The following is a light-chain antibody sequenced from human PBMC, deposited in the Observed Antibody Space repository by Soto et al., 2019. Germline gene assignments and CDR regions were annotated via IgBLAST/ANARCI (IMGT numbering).Light chain of an antibody. V-gene: IGLV2-14*03. CDR1: ISDIGIYDH. CDR2: SFS. J-gene: IGLJ1*01. Sequence: SVLTQPASVSGSPVQSITISCSLTISDIGIYDHVAWYQQFPGKSPKLIIYSFSDRPSGVSDRFSGSKSGISASLTISGLKNEDADDYYCISFTNTYSYGFGTGTKVTVL. CDR3: ISFTNTYSYG.